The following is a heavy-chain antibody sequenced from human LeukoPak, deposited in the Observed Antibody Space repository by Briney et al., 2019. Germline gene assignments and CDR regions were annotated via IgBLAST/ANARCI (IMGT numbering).Heavy chain of an antibody. CDR1: GYSISSGYY. J-gene: IGHJ4*02. V-gene: IGHV4-38-2*01. Sequence: PSETLSLTCDVSGYSISSGYYWSWIRQPPGKGLEWIATIHHSGVTYYNPSLKGQFTISVDTSKNQFSLKLRSVTAAGTAVYYCARYTGTSWGYSFDSWGQGTLVTVSS. D-gene: IGHD7-27*01. CDR3: ARYTGTSWGYSFDS. CDR2: IHHSGVT.